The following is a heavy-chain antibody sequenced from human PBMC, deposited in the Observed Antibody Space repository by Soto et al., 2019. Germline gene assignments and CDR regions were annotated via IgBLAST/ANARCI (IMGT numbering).Heavy chain of an antibody. CDR2: INHSGST. CDR1: GGSFSGYY. D-gene: IGHD1-26*01. V-gene: IGHV4-34*01. CDR3: ARGRLVGATPLGY. Sequence: QVQLQQWGAGLLKPSETLSLTYAVYGGSFSGYYWSWIRQPPGKGLEWIGEINHSGSTNYNPSLKSRVTISVDTSKNQFSLKLSSVTAADTAVYYCARGRLVGATPLGYWGQGTLVTVSS. J-gene: IGHJ4*02.